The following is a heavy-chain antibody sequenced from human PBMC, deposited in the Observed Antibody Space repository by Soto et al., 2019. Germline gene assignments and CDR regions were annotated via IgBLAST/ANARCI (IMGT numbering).Heavy chain of an antibody. CDR2: IYYSGST. CDR3: ARASSWYINYYYYGMDV. D-gene: IGHD6-13*01. J-gene: IGHJ6*02. Sequence: TSETLSLTCTVSGGSISSYYWSWIRQPPGKGLEWIGYIYYSGSTNYNPSLKSRVTISVDTSKNQFSLKLSSVTAADTAVYYCARASSWYINYYYYGMDVWGQGTAVTVSS. V-gene: IGHV4-59*01. CDR1: GGSISSYY.